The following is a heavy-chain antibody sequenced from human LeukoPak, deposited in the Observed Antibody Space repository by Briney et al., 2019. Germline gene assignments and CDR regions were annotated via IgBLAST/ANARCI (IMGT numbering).Heavy chain of an antibody. V-gene: IGHV3-15*01. J-gene: IGHJ4*02. CDR3: TTDGRRWRRIFDY. D-gene: IGHD2-21*02. CDR1: GFTFSNAW. Sequence: PGGSLRLSCAASGFTFSNAWMSWVRQAPGKGLEWVGRIKSKTDGGTTDYAATVKVRFTISRDDSKNTLYMQRNSLKTEDTAVYYCTTDGRRWRRIFDYWGQGTLVTVSS. CDR2: IKSKTDGGTT.